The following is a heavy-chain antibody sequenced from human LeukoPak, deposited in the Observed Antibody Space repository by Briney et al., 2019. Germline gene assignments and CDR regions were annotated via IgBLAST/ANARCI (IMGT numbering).Heavy chain of an antibody. D-gene: IGHD2-15*01. CDR3: ARGRVVVVAATSYGMDV. Sequence: SQTLSLTCTVSGGSISSGGYYWSWIRQHPGKGLEWIGYIYYSGSTYYNPSLKSRVTISVDTSKNQFSLKLSSVTAADTAVYYCARGRVVVVAATSYGMDVWGQGTTVTASS. J-gene: IGHJ6*02. CDR1: GGSISSGGYY. V-gene: IGHV4-31*03. CDR2: IYYSGST.